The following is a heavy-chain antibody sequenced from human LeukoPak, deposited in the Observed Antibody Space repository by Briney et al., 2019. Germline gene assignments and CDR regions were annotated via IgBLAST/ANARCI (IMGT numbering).Heavy chain of an antibody. CDR2: ISYSGNT. Sequence: SETLSLTCTVSGDSINSNNYYWSWIRQHPGKGLEWIGYISYSGNTFYNPSLKSRVAMSLDTSKRQFSLKLSSVTAADTAVYFCARDGYLYGYVDYWGQGTLVTVSS. CDR1: GDSINSNNYY. D-gene: IGHD3-10*01. CDR3: ARDGYLYGYVDY. V-gene: IGHV4-31*03. J-gene: IGHJ4*02.